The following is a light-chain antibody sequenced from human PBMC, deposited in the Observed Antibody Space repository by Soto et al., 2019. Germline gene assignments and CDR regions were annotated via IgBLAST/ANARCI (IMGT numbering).Light chain of an antibody. CDR1: QDISKF. CDR2: DAS. CDR3: QQYEDLPLT. V-gene: IGKV1-33*01. J-gene: IGKJ4*01. Sequence: DIQMTQSPSSLSASVGDRVTITCQASQDISKFLNWYQLKPGKAPRLLIFDASSVETGVPSRFSGSGSGTHFTFTIDSLRAEDLATYYCQQYEDLPLTFGGGTTVEI.